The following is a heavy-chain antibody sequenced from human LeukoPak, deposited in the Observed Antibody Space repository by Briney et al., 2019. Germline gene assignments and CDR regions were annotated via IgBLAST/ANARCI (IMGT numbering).Heavy chain of an antibody. V-gene: IGHV3-7*01. CDR2: IKQDGSEK. Sequence: GGSLRLSCAASGFTFSSYWMSWVRQPPGKGLEWVANIKQDGSEKYYVDSVKGRFTISRDNAKNSPYLQMNSLRAEDTAVYYCARDGDIAAAPAEVDIWGQGTMVTVSS. CDR1: GFTFSSYW. CDR3: ARDGDIAAAPAEVDI. J-gene: IGHJ3*02. D-gene: IGHD6-13*01.